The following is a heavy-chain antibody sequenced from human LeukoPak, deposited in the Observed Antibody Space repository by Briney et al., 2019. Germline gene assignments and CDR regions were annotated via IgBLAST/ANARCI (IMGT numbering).Heavy chain of an antibody. V-gene: IGHV3-64D*09. CDR2: ISNNGGSS. Sequence: GGSLRLSCSASGFTFSAYAMYWVRQAPGKGLEYVSGISNNGGSSFYADSVKGRFTISRDNSKNTLYLQKSSLRAEDTAVYYCASGGSGGGAFDIWGQGTMVTVSS. J-gene: IGHJ3*02. CDR1: GFTFSAYA. CDR3: ASGGSGGGAFDI. D-gene: IGHD6-19*01.